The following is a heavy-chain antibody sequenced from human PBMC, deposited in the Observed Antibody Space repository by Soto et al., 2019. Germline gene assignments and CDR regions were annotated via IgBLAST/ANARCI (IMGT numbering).Heavy chain of an antibody. CDR1: GGSISSSSYY. V-gene: IGHV4-39*01. J-gene: IGHJ5*02. CDR2: IYYSGST. D-gene: IGHD3-16*01. Sequence: SETLSLTCTVSGGSISSSSYYWGWIRQPPGKGLEWIGSIYYSGSTYYNPSLKSRVTISVDTSKNQFSLKLSSVTAADTAVYYCARHWGAPRWLIQYNWFDPWGQGTLVTVSS. CDR3: ARHWGAPRWLIQYNWFDP.